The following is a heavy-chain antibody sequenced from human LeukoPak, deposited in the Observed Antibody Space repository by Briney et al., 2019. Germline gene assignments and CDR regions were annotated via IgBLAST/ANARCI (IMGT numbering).Heavy chain of an antibody. Sequence: SQTLSLTCTVSGGSISSGSYYWSWIRQPAGKGLEWIGRIYTSGSTNYNPSLKSRVTISVDTSKNQFSLKLSSVTAADTAVYYCARAVVKQSYYYYYMDVWGKGTTVTVSS. D-gene: IGHD6-13*01. CDR1: GGSISSGSYY. V-gene: IGHV4-61*02. CDR3: ARAVVKQSYYYYYMDV. J-gene: IGHJ6*03. CDR2: IYTSGST.